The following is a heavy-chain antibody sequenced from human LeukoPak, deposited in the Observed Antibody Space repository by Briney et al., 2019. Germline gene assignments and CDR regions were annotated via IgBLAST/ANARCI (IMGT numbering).Heavy chain of an antibody. CDR1: GYTFTSYG. J-gene: IGHJ5*02. CDR2: ISAYNGNT. Sequence: ASVKVSCKASGYTFTSYGISWVRQAPGQGLEWMGWISAYNGNTNYAQKLQGRVTMTTDTSTSTAYMELRSLRSDDTAVYYCARDCSSTSCYVGDVFDPWGQGTLVTVSS. D-gene: IGHD2-2*01. CDR3: ARDCSSTSCYVGDVFDP. V-gene: IGHV1-18*01.